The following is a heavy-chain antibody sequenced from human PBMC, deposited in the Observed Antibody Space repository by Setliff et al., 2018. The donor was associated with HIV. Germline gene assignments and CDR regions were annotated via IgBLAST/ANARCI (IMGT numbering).Heavy chain of an antibody. V-gene: IGHV4-39*07. CDR2: IFYSGST. CDR1: GGSVTDFSYY. CDR3: VRDAGDSYLKGFWYFDL. Sequence: SETLSLTCTVSGGSVTDFSYYWAWIRQPPGKGLQWVGTIFYSGSTYYNPSLKSRVTISVDTSKNQFSLRLNSVTAADTAVYYCVRDAGDSYLKGFWYFDLWGRGTLVTVSS. J-gene: IGHJ2*01. D-gene: IGHD1-26*01.